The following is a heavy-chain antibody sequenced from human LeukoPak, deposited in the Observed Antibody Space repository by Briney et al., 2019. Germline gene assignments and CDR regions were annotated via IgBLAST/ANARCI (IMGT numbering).Heavy chain of an antibody. J-gene: IGHJ5*02. CDR1: GDSISSYY. D-gene: IGHD6-13*01. V-gene: IGHV4-59*01. CDR3: ARWDYSSSSQNWFDP. CDR2: IYYSGST. Sequence: SETLSLTCTVSGDSISSYYWSWIRQPPGKGLEWIGSIYYSGSTNYNPSLKSRVTISVDTSKNQFSLKLSSVTAADTAVYYCARWDYSSSSQNWFDPWGQGTLVTVPS.